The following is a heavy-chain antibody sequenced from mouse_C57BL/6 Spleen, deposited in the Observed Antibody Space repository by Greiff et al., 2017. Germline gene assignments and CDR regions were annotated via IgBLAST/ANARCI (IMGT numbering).Heavy chain of an antibody. D-gene: IGHD1-1*01. V-gene: IGHV5-17*01. CDR1: GFTFSDYG. Sequence: EVKLVKSGGGLVKPGGSLKLSCAASGFTFSDYGMHWVRQAPEKGLEWVAYISSGSSTIYYADTVKGRFTISRDNAKNTLFLQMTSLRSEDTAMYYCADYGSRGAMDYWGQGTSVTVSS. CDR3: ADYGSRGAMDY. CDR2: ISSGSSTI. J-gene: IGHJ4*01.